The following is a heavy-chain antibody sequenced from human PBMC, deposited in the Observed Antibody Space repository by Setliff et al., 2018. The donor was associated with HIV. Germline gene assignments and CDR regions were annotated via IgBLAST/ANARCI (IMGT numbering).Heavy chain of an antibody. J-gene: IGHJ4*02. Sequence: GESLKISCKGSGYSFTNYWIGWVRQMPGKGLEWVGIIYPGDSDTRYSPSFQGQVTISVDKSINTAYLQWNSLKASDTATYYCARSLCYYDSCGYYYNYWGQGTQVTVSS. V-gene: IGHV5-51*01. CDR3: ARSLCYYDSCGYYYNY. D-gene: IGHD3-22*01. CDR2: IYPGDSDT. CDR1: GYSFTNYW.